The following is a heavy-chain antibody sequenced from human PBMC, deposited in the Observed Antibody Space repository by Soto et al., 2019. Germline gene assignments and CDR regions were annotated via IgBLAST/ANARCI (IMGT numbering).Heavy chain of an antibody. Sequence: SETLSLTCAVSGGSISSSNWWSWVRQPPGKGLEWIGEIYHSGSTNYNPSLKSRVTISVDKSKNQFSLKLSSVTAADTAVYYCAGRGGGFLEWLSSSGMDVWGQGTTVTVSS. CDR2: IYHSGST. CDR1: GGSISSSNW. CDR3: AGRGGGFLEWLSSSGMDV. D-gene: IGHD3-3*01. J-gene: IGHJ6*02. V-gene: IGHV4-4*02.